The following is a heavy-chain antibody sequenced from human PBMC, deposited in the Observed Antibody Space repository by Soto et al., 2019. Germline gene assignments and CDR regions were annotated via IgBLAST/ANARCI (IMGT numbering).Heavy chain of an antibody. CDR2: ISSNGGST. CDR1: GFTFSSYA. CDR3: VGGASSWSSDYYYSGMDV. D-gene: IGHD6-13*01. Sequence: GGSLRLSCSASGFTFSSYAMHWVRQAPGKGLEYVSAISSNGGSTYYADSVKGRFTISRDNSKNTLYLQMSSLRAEDTAVYYCVGGASSWSSDYYYSGMDVWGPGTTVTVSS. J-gene: IGHJ6*02. V-gene: IGHV3-64D*06.